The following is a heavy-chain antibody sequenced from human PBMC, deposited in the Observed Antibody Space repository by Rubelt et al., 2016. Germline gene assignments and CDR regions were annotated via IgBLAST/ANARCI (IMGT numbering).Heavy chain of an antibody. CDR2: IYPGDSDT. CDR1: GYSFTSYW. CDR3: ARVVGAFYYLDD. V-gene: IGHV5-51*01. D-gene: IGHD1-26*01. J-gene: IGHJ4*02. Sequence: EVQLVQSGAEVKKPGESLKISCKGSGYSFTSYWIGWVRQMPGNGLEWMGIIYPGDSDTRYSRCFEGEETISGDQSISSGYLQWSSLEASGTAMYYCARVVGAFYYLDDWGQGTLVTVSS.